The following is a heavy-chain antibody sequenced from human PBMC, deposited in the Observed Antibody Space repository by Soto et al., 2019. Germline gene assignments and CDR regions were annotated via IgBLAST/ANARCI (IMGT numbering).Heavy chain of an antibody. CDR3: ASDKAVAATYYFDY. Sequence: QLQLQESDPGLVKPSETLSLTCTVSGGSVTSSSYCWGWIRQPPGKGLEWIGGMYYSGSTYYNPSLRSRITISVDTSKNQFSLKLTSVTAADAAVYFCASDKAVAATYYFDYWGQGTLVTVSS. V-gene: IGHV4-39*01. J-gene: IGHJ4*02. CDR2: MYYSGST. D-gene: IGHD6-19*01. CDR1: GGSVTSSSYC.